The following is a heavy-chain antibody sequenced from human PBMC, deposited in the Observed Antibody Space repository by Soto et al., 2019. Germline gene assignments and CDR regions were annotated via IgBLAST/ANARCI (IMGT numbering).Heavy chain of an antibody. Sequence: AVKVSCKASGGTFSSYAISWVRQAPGQGLEWMGGIIPIFGTANYGQKFQARVTITAEESTSPAYVELSSMRSEDTDVYYCAKSALSRSWCHYSGMDVWGQGPTVTVSS. D-gene: IGHD6-13*01. CDR2: IIPIFGTA. CDR1: GGTFSSYA. CDR3: AKSALSRSWCHYSGMDV. J-gene: IGHJ6*02. V-gene: IGHV1-69*13.